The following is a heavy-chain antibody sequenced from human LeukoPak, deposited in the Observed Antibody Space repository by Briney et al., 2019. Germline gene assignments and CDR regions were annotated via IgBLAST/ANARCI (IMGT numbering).Heavy chain of an antibody. J-gene: IGHJ3*02. CDR2: IIPIFGTA. CDR3: AQNSGSYLYAFDI. D-gene: IGHD1-26*01. CDR1: GGTFSSYA. Sequence: SVKVSCKASGGTFSSYAISWVRQAPGQGLEWMGGIIPIFGTANHAQKFQGRVTITTDESTSTAYMELSSLRSEDTAVYYCAQNSGSYLYAFDIWGQGTMVTVSS. V-gene: IGHV1-69*05.